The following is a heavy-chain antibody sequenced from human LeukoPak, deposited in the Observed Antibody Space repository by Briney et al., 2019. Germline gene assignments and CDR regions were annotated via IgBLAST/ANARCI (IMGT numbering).Heavy chain of an antibody. CDR2: INHSGST. CDR1: GGSYSGYY. CDR3: ARWPLVGATDLRAFDI. V-gene: IGHV4-34*01. D-gene: IGHD1-26*01. Sequence: SETLSLTCAVYGGSYSGYYWSWMRQPPGKGLERIGEINHSGSTNYNPSLKSRVTISVDTSKNQFSLKLSSVTAADTAVYYCARWPLVGATDLRAFDIWGQGTMVTVSS. J-gene: IGHJ3*02.